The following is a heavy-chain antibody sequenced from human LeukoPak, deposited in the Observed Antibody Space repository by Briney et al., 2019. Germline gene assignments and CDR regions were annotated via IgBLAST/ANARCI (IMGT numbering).Heavy chain of an antibody. Sequence: SETLSLTCTVSGGSISTYYWNWIRQPPGKGLEWIGYIYHSGSTNYNPSLQSRVTISVDTSKNQFSLKLNSVTAADTAVYYCARHYGPWGQGTLVTVSS. J-gene: IGHJ5*02. V-gene: IGHV4-59*08. CDR3: ARHYGP. D-gene: IGHD3-10*01. CDR2: IYHSGST. CDR1: GGSISTYY.